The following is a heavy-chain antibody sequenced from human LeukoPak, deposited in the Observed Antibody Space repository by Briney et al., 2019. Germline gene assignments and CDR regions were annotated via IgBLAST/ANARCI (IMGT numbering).Heavy chain of an antibody. CDR2: MNPNSGTV. V-gene: IGHV1-8*01. CDR3: ARGNYGDEEFYFDY. J-gene: IGHJ4*02. Sequence: EASVKVSCKASGYSFTNYDINWVRQATGHGLEWMGWMNPNSGTVGYAQKFQGRVTITADKSTSTAYMELSSLRSEDTAVYYCARGNYGDEEFYFDYWGQGTLVTVSS. D-gene: IGHD4-17*01. CDR1: GYSFTNYD.